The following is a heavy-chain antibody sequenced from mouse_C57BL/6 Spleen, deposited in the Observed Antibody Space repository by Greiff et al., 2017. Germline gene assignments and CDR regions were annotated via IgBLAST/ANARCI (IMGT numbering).Heavy chain of an antibody. CDR3: ARSGYDY. CDR1: GYTFTSYW. Sequence: VQLQQPGAELVMPGASVKLSCKASGYTFTSYWMHWVKQRPGQGLEWIGENDPSDSYTNYNQKFKGKSTLTVDKSSSTAYMQLSSLTSEDSAVYYCARSGYDYWGQGTTLTVSS. J-gene: IGHJ2*01. D-gene: IGHD2-14*01. CDR2: NDPSDSYT. V-gene: IGHV1-69*01.